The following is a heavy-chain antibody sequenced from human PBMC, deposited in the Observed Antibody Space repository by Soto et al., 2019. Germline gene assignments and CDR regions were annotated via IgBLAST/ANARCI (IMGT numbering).Heavy chain of an antibody. V-gene: IGHV1-18*01. J-gene: IGHJ5*02. CDR3: ARGGGYYDILTGRWFDP. CDR2: NSAYKGNT. Sequence: GASVKVSCKASGYTFTSYGISWVRQAPGQGLEWKGWNSAYKGNTNYAQKLQGRVTMTQDTFTSIAFMELRGFGSDEPAFFFCARGGGYYDILTGRWFDPWGQGTLVTVSS. CDR1: GYTFTSYG. D-gene: IGHD3-9*01.